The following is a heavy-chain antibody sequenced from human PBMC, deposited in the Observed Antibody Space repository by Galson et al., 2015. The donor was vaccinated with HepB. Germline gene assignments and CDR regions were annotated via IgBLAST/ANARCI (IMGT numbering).Heavy chain of an antibody. V-gene: IGHV1-2*02. CDR1: GYTFTSYY. J-gene: IGHJ3*02. Sequence: SVKVSCKASGYTFTSYYMHWVRQAPGQGLEWMGWINPNSGGTNYAQKFQGRVTMTRDTSISTAYMELSRLRSDDTAVYYCARVRGIRGIVVAQDAFDIWGQGTMVTVSS. CDR2: INPNSGGT. D-gene: IGHD3-22*01. CDR3: ARVRGIRGIVVAQDAFDI.